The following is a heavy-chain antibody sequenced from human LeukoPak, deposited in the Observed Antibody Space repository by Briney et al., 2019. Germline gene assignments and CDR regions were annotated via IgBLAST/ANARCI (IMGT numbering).Heavy chain of an antibody. CDR2: IYTSGST. V-gene: IGHV4-61*02. CDR1: VGSISSGRYY. J-gene: IGHJ3*01. Sequence: SETLSLTCTVSVGSISSGRYYWRWIRQPTGKGLEWIGRIYTSGSTNYNPSLKRRVPLPVDASKNQFSLKLSPVTAAHTAVYYRARWGDTLNAFDVWGQGTLVTVSS. CDR3: ARWGDTLNAFDV. D-gene: IGHD5-18*01.